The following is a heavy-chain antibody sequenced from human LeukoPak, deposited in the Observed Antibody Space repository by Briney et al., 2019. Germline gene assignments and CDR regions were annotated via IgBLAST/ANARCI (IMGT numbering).Heavy chain of an antibody. D-gene: IGHD2-2*01. CDR2: INAGTGNT. Sequence: ASVKVSCKASGYTFTSYAMNWVRQAPGQRLEWMGWINAGTGNTKYSQEFEGRVTITSDTSASPAQMELNSLKSDDIAVWFCAIEVVSRYFDYWGQGTLVTVSS. V-gene: IGHV1-3*03. J-gene: IGHJ4*02. CDR1: GYTFTSYA. CDR3: AIEVVSRYFDY.